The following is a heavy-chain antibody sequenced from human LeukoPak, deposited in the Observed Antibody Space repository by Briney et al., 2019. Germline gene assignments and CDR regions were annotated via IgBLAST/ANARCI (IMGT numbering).Heavy chain of an antibody. J-gene: IGHJ4*02. CDR3: AKDPDYYDSSGYPYYFDY. CDR2: ISGSGGST. D-gene: IGHD3-22*01. CDR1: GFTFSSYA. V-gene: IGHV3-23*01. Sequence: PGGSLRLSCAASGFTFSSYAMSWVRQAPGKGLEWVSAISGSGGSTYYADSVKGRFTISRDNSKNTLYLQMNSLRAEDTAVYYCAKDPDYYDSSGYPYYFDYWGQGTLVTVSS.